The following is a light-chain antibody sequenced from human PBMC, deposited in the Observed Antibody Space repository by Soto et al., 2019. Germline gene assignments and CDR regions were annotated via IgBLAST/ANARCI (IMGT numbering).Light chain of an antibody. Sequence: DIQMTQSPSTLSASVGDRVTITCRASQSLSTRLAWYQHKPGKAPKLLIYDASSLESGVPSRFSGSGSGTEFTLTISGLQPGDVATYYCQQYNSYWTYGQGTKVKIK. CDR2: DAS. V-gene: IGKV1-5*01. J-gene: IGKJ1*01. CDR3: QQYNSYWT. CDR1: QSLSTR.